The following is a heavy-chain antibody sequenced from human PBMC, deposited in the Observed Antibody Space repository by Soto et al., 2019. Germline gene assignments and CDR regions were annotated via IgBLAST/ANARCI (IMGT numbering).Heavy chain of an antibody. V-gene: IGHV3-53*01. Sequence: EVQLVESGGGLIQPGGSLRLSCAASGFTVSSTYLTWVRQAPGKGLEWVAILYTGTDTVYADSVKGRFTISRDSSKNTFYLQMNSLRAEDTAMYFCARSRYTGIYSGRFLDYWGQGSLVTVSS. CDR1: GFTVSSTY. CDR2: LYTGTDT. J-gene: IGHJ4*02. D-gene: IGHD1-26*01. CDR3: ARSRYTGIYSGRFLDY.